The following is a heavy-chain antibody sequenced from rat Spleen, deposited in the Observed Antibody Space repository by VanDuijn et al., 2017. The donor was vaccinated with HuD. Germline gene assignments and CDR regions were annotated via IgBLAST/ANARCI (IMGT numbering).Heavy chain of an antibody. D-gene: IGHD1-4*01. V-gene: IGHV4-2*01. Sequence: EVQLVESGGGLVQPGRSLKLSCAASGFNFNDHWMGWVRQAPGKGLEWIAEINKDSSKIKYIPSLKDKLTISRDNAQNTLYLQMNSLRSEDTATYYCARHGTPLTTRVSYWYFDFWGPGTMVTVSS. CDR2: INKDSSKI. CDR3: ARHGTPLTTRVSYWYFDF. CDR1: GFNFNDHW. J-gene: IGHJ1*01.